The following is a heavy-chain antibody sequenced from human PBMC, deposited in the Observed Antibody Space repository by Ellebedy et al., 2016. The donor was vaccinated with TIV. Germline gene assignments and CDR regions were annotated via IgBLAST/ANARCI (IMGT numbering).Heavy chain of an antibody. CDR3: ARDGEWELLGAAFDI. CDR1: GGSISSYY. D-gene: IGHD1-26*01. V-gene: IGHV4-59*01. Sequence: SETLSLTCTVSGGSISSYYWSWIRQPPGKGLEWIGYIYYSGSTNYNPSLKSRVTISVDTSKNRFSLKLSSVTAADTAVYYCARDGEWELLGAAFDIWGQGTMVTVSS. CDR2: IYYSGST. J-gene: IGHJ3*02.